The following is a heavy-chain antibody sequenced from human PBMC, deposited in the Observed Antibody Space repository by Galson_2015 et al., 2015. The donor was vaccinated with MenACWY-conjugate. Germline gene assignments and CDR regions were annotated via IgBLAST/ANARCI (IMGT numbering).Heavy chain of an antibody. Sequence: SLRLSCAASGFTFSSYWMHWVRQAPGKGLVWVSRINSDGSSTSYADSVKGRFTISRDNAKNTLYLQMNSLSAEDTAVYYCARGGSAESQYCSSTSCPDYWGQGTLVTVSS. J-gene: IGHJ4*02. CDR1: GFTFSSYW. CDR2: INSDGSST. CDR3: ARGGSAESQYCSSTSCPDY. V-gene: IGHV3-74*01. D-gene: IGHD2-2*01.